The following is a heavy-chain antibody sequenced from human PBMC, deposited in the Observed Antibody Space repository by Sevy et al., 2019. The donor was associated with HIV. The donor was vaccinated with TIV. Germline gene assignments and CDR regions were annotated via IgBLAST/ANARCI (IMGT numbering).Heavy chain of an antibody. CDR2: IYYSGST. V-gene: IGHV4-39*01. Sequence: SETLSLTCTVSGGSISSSSYYWGWIRQPPWKGLEWIGSIYYSGSTYYNPSLKSRVTISVDTSKNQFSLKLSSVTAADTAVYYCARRSGRERFFDYWGQGTLVTVSS. D-gene: IGHD1-26*01. CDR1: GGSISSSSYY. J-gene: IGHJ4*02. CDR3: ARRSGRERFFDY.